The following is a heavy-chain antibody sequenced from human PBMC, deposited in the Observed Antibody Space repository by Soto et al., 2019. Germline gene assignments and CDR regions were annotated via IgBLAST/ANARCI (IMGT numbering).Heavy chain of an antibody. V-gene: IGHV3-23*01. CDR3: AKDSLTNWHYAGWFDP. J-gene: IGHJ5*02. CDR2: ISGSGGST. D-gene: IGHD1-7*01. CDR1: GFTFSSYA. Sequence: EVQLLESGGGLVQPGGSLRLSCAASGFTFSSYAMSWVRQAPGKGLEWVSAISGSGGSTYYADSVKGRVTISRDNSKNTLYLQMNSLRAEDTAVYYCAKDSLTNWHYAGWFDPWGQGTLVTVSS.